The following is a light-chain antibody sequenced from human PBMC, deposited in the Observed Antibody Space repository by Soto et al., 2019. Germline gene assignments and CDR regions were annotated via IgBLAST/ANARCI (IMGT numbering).Light chain of an antibody. CDR3: QQLNSYPIT. Sequence: DIQLTQSPSFLSASVGDRVTITCRASQGINNYLGWYQQKPGKAPKLLIYAASTLQSGVPPRFSGSGSGTEFTLTISSLQPEDFATYYCQQLNSYPITFGPGTKVDI. V-gene: IGKV1-9*01. CDR2: AAS. CDR1: QGINNY. J-gene: IGKJ3*01.